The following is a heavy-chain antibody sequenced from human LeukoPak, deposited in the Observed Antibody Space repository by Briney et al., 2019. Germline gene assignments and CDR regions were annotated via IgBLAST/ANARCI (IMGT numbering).Heavy chain of an antibody. D-gene: IGHD1-7*01. Sequence: PGGSLRLSCAVSGFTVSSNYMSWVRQAPGKGLEWVSVIYSGGTTYYAESVKGRFTISRDNSKNTLYLQMNSLRAEDTAVYYCTRELNYASGRGFDYWGRGTLVTVSS. J-gene: IGHJ4*02. CDR2: IYSGGTT. CDR3: TRELNYASGRGFDY. V-gene: IGHV3-53*01. CDR1: GFTVSSNY.